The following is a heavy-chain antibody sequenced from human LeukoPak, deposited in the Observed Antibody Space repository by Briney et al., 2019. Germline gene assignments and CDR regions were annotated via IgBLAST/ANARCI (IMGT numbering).Heavy chain of an antibody. CDR3: AKDQAYSSTSPDAFDI. D-gene: IGHD2-2*01. CDR1: GFTFSSYG. V-gene: IGHV3-30*02. Sequence: PGGSLRLSCAASGFTFSSYGMHWVRQAPGKGLEGVAFIRYDGSNKYYADSVKGRFTISRDNSKNTLYLQMNSLRAEDTAVYYCAKDQAYSSTSPDAFDIWGQGTMVTVSS. CDR2: IRYDGSNK. J-gene: IGHJ3*02.